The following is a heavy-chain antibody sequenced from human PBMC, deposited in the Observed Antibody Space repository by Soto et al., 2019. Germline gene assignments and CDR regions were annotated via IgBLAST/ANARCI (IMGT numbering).Heavy chain of an antibody. V-gene: IGHV1-2*04. CDR3: AVVVTRRGGIYAFDI. J-gene: IGHJ3*02. D-gene: IGHD2-21*02. Sequence: GASVKVSCKASGYTFTGYYMHWVRQAPGQGLEWMGWINPNSGGTNYAQKFKGWVTMTRDTSISTAYMELSRLRADDTAVYYCAVVVTRRGGIYAFDIWGQGTMVTVSS. CDR2: INPNSGGT. CDR1: GYTFTGYY.